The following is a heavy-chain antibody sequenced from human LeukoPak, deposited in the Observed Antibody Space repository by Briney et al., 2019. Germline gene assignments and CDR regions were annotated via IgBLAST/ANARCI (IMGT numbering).Heavy chain of an antibody. V-gene: IGHV4-59*08. Sequence: SETLSLTCTVSGGSISSYYWSWIRQPPGKGLEWIGFIYYSGSTNFNPSLKSRVTISIDTSKNQFSLKLSSVTAADTAVYYCARRTPHYYDSSGSLDYWGQGTLVTVSS. D-gene: IGHD3-22*01. CDR1: GGSISSYY. CDR3: ARRTPHYYDSSGSLDY. CDR2: IYYSGST. J-gene: IGHJ4*02.